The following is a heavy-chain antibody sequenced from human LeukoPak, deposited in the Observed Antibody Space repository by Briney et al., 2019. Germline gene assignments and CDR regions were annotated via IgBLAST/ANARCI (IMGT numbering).Heavy chain of an antibody. CDR3: AAGSYSFYYMGV. V-gene: IGHV4-39*07. D-gene: IGHD3-10*01. CDR2: IYYSGGT. Sequence: SETLSLTCTVSGGSISSSSYYWGWIRQPPGKGLEWIGSIYYSGGTYYNPSLKSRVTISVDTSKNQFSLKLSSVAAADTAVYYCAAGSYSFYYMGVWGKGTTVIISS. CDR1: GGSISSSSYY. J-gene: IGHJ6*03.